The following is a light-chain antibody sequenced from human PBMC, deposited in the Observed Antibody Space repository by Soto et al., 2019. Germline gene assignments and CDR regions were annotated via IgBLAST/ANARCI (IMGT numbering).Light chain of an antibody. CDR2: DAS. J-gene: IGKJ4*01. CDR1: QSGGSSY. Sequence: EIVLTQSPGTLSLSPGERATLSCRASQSGGSSYLAWYQQKPGQAPRLLIYDASNRATGIPARFSGSGSGTDFTLTISSLEPEDFAVYYCQQRSNWPRLTFGGGTKV. V-gene: IGKV3-11*01. CDR3: QQRSNWPRLT.